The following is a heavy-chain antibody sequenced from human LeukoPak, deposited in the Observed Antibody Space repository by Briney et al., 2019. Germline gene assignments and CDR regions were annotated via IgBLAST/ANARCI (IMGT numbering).Heavy chain of an antibody. CDR2: ISSSSSTI. Sequence: GGSLRLSRTGSGFRFGDYVMSWFRQAPGKGLEWVSYISSSSSTIYYADSVKGRFTISRDNAKNSLYLQMNSLRAEDTAVYYCARDLTADYWGQGTLVTVSS. D-gene: IGHD4/OR15-4a*01. CDR1: GFRFGDYV. V-gene: IGHV3-48*01. J-gene: IGHJ4*02. CDR3: ARDLTADY.